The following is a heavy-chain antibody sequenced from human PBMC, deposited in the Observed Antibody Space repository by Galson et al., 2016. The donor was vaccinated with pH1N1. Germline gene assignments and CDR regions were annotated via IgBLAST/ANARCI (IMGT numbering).Heavy chain of an antibody. V-gene: IGHV3-23*01. D-gene: IGHD3-22*01. J-gene: IGHJ2*01. CDR2: INSGGSAT. Sequence: SLRLSCAASGFTFSNYIMSWVRQAPGKGLEWVSTINSGGSATYYSDSVKGRFTISRDDSKNTLYLQMNSLRAEDTAIYYCARVSGGYYDTSGYYYRWYFDLWGRGTLVTVSS. CDR3: ARVSGGYYDTSGYYYRWYFDL. CDR1: GFTFSNYI.